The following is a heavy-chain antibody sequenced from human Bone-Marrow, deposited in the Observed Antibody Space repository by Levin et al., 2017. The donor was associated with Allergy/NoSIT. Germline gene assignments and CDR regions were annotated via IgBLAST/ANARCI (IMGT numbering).Heavy chain of an antibody. D-gene: IGHD2-2*01. J-gene: IGHJ3*02. V-gene: IGHV1-69*06. CDR1: GGTFSSYA. CDR2: IIPIFGTA. CDR3: ARDIRYCSSTSCYFSGAFDI. Sequence: GASVKVSCKASGGTFSSYAISWVRQAPGQGLEWMGGIIPIFGTANYAQKFQGRVTITADKSTSTAYMELSSLRSEDTAVYYCARDIRYCSSTSCYFSGAFDIWGQGTMVTVSS.